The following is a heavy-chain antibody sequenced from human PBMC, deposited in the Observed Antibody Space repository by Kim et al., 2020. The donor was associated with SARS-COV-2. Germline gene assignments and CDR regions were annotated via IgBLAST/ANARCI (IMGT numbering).Heavy chain of an antibody. CDR3: ARREVVPAARALGVNYYYYYGMDV. V-gene: IGHV1-69*13. CDR2: IIPIFGTA. D-gene: IGHD2-2*01. J-gene: IGHJ6*02. Sequence: SVKVSCKASGGTFSSYAISWVRQAPGQGLEWMGGIIPIFGTANYAQKFQGRVTITADESTSTAYMELSSLRSEDTAVYYCARREVVPAARALGVNYYYYYGMDVWGQGTTVTVSS. CDR1: GGTFSSYA.